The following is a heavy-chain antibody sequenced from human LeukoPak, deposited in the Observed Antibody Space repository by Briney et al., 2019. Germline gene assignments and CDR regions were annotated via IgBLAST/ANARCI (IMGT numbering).Heavy chain of an antibody. J-gene: IGHJ4*02. Sequence: GASVKVSCKASGYTFTSYAMNWVRQAPGQGLEWMGWINPNSGGTNYAQKFQGRVTMTRDTSISTAYMGLSRPRSDDTAVYYCAKWLSNDFDYWGQGTLVTVSS. CDR1: GYTFTSYA. V-gene: IGHV1-2*02. CDR2: INPNSGGT. CDR3: AKWLSNDFDY. D-gene: IGHD3-22*01.